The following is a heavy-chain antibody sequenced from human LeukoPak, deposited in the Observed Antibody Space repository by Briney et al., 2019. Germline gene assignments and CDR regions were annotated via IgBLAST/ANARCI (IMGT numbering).Heavy chain of an antibody. CDR3: ARLVGYYYYMDV. J-gene: IGHJ6*03. CDR2: IYTSGST. Sequence: SETLSLTCTVSGGSISSYYWSWIRQPPGKGLEWIGYIYTSGSTNYNPSLKSQVTISVDTSKNQFSLKLSSVTAADTAVYYCARLVGYYYYMDVWGKGTTVTVSS. D-gene: IGHD1-26*01. CDR1: GGSISSYY. V-gene: IGHV4-4*09.